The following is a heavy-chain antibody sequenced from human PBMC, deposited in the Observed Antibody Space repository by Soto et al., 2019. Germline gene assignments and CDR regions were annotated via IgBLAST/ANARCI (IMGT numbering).Heavy chain of an antibody. CDR1: GFTVSSNY. V-gene: IGHV3-53*04. CDR3: ASQDLQYDVWSGYWVY. CDR2: IYSGGST. Sequence: GGSLRLSCAASGFTVSSNYMSWVRQAPGKGLEWVSVIYSGGSTYYADSVKGRFTISRHNSKNTRYLQMNSLRAEDTAGYYCASQDLQYDVWSGYWVYWGQGTLVTVSS. J-gene: IGHJ4*02. D-gene: IGHD3-3*01.